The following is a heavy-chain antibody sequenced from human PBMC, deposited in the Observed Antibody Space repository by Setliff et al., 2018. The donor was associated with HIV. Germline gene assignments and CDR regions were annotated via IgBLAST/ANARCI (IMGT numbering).Heavy chain of an antibody. Sequence: GALVKVSCKASGYTFTTYGINWVRRAPGQGLEWMGWINSYNGNTKYAQKFQGRVTMTTDTSTTTSFLELRSLKADDTAVYYCSRSGVPPYYYYGMDVWGQGTTVTVSS. CDR1: GYTFTTYG. CDR3: SRSGVPPYYYYGMDV. V-gene: IGHV1-18*04. D-gene: IGHD3-10*01. CDR2: INSYNGNT. J-gene: IGHJ6*02.